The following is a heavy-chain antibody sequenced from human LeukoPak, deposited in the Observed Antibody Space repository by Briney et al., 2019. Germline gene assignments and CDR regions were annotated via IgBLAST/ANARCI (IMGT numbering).Heavy chain of an antibody. CDR3: ARIWYFGDNNWRYFDY. CDR2: IDPHGSET. Sequence: GGSLRPSCAASGFSFSNYWMSWVREAPGKGLEWVANIDPHGSETQYVGSVMGRFTTSRDNAKNSLYVQMNSLRAEDTAIYYCARIWYFGDNNWRYFDYWGQGTLVTVAS. CDR1: GFSFSNYW. V-gene: IGHV3-7*01. D-gene: IGHD1-1*01. J-gene: IGHJ4*03.